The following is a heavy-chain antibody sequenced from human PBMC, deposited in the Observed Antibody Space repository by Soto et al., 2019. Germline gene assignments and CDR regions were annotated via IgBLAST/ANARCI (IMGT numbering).Heavy chain of an antibody. CDR1: GFTFSNSA. CDR3: AKVQEFCGYDCYTVDS. J-gene: IGHJ4*02. Sequence: GGSLRLSCAASGFTFSNSAMSWVRQVPGKGLEWAAGISSGGGHTNYADSVKGRFTISRDNFKDTLYLQMNSLRAEDTALYYCAKVQEFCGYDCYTVDSWGQGALVTVSS. V-gene: IGHV3-23*01. CDR2: ISSGGGHT. D-gene: IGHD2-21*02.